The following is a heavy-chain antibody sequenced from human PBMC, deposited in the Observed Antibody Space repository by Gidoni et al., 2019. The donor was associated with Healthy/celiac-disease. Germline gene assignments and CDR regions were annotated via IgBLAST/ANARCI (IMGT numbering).Heavy chain of an antibody. Sequence: SLTCTVSGAPIRRYYWSWIRQPAGKGLEWIGRIYTSGSTNYNPSLKSRVTMSVDTSKNQFSLKLSSVTAADTAVYYCARDPVATILPYYYGMDVWGQGTTVTVSS. D-gene: IGHD5-12*01. CDR2: IYTSGST. CDR3: ARDPVATILPYYYGMDV. J-gene: IGHJ6*02. V-gene: IGHV4-4*07. CDR1: GAPIRRYY.